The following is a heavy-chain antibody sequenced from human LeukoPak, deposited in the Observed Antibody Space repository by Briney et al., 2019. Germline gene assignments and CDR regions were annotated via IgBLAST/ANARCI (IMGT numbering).Heavy chain of an antibody. CDR1: GGSISSGGYY. CDR3: ARVDLAARPVGWFDP. Sequence: PSETLSLTCTVSGGSISSGGYYWSWIRQPPGKGLEWIGYIYHSGSTYYNPSLKSRVTISVDRSKNQFSLKLSSVTAADTAVYYCARVDLAARPVGWFDPWGQGTLVTVSS. D-gene: IGHD6-6*01. J-gene: IGHJ5*02. V-gene: IGHV4-30-2*01. CDR2: IYHSGST.